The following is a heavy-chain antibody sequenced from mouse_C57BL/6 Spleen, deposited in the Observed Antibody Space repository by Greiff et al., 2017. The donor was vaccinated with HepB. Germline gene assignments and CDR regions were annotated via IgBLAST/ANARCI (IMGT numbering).Heavy chain of an antibody. D-gene: IGHD2-4*01. CDR2: IRLKSDNYAT. CDR3: TEGDYDEDWYFDV. V-gene: IGHV6-3*01. J-gene: IGHJ1*03. CDR1: GFTFSNYW. Sequence: EVKLMESGGGLVQPGGSMKLSCVASGFTFSNYWMNWVRQSPEKGLEWVAQIRLKSDNYATHYAESVKGRFTISRDDSKSSVYLQMNNLRAEDTGIYYCTEGDYDEDWYFDVWGTGTTVTVSS.